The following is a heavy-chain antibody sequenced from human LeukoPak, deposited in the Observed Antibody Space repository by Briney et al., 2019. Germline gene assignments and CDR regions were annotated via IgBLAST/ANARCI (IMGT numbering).Heavy chain of an antibody. V-gene: IGHV3-48*01. J-gene: IGHJ4*02. CDR3: ARDERGDFWSGYYYYFDY. CDR2: ISSSSSTI. D-gene: IGHD3-3*01. CDR1: GFTFSSYS. Sequence: DPGGSLRLSCAASGFTFSSYSMNWVRQAPGKGLEWVSYISSSSSTIYYADSVKGRFTISRDNAKNSLYLQMNSLRAEDTAVYYCARDERGDFWSGYYYYFDYWGQGTLVTVSS.